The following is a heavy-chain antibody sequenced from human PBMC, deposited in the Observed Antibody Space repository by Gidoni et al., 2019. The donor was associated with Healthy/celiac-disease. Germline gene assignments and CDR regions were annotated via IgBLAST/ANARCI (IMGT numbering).Heavy chain of an antibody. CDR3: ARDPAMTTVTSEFDY. Sequence: EVQLVESGGGLVKPGGSLRLSCAASGFTFSSYSMNWVRQAPGKGLEWVSSISSSSSYIYYADSVKGRFTISRDNAKNSLYLKMNSLRAEDTAVYYCARDPAMTTVTSEFDYWGQGTLVTVSS. V-gene: IGHV3-21*01. D-gene: IGHD4-4*01. CDR2: ISSSSSYI. CDR1: GFTFSSYS. J-gene: IGHJ4*02.